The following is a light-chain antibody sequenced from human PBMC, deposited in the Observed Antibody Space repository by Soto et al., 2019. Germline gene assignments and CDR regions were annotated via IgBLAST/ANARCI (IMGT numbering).Light chain of an antibody. Sequence: DIQMTQSPSTLSASVGDRVTITCRASQSISSWLAWYQQKPGKAPNLLIYKASTLESGVPSRFSGSGSGTEFTLTISSRQPDDVATYYCQQYNSYPITFGGGTKVEIK. CDR2: KAS. CDR3: QQYNSYPIT. J-gene: IGKJ4*01. CDR1: QSISSW. V-gene: IGKV1-5*03.